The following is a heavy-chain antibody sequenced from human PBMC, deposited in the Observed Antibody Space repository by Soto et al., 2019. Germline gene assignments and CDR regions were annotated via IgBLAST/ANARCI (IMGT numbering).Heavy chain of an antibody. V-gene: IGHV3-23*01. Sequence: GGSLRLSCAASGFTFSTYAMNWVRQAPGKGLKWVSVISGSGGRTYYADSVKGRFTISRDNSKNTLYLQMNSLTAEDTAVYNCAKDPIARVWGWADYWGQGTLVTVS. J-gene: IGHJ4*02. CDR2: ISGSGGRT. CDR1: GFTFSTYA. CDR3: AKDPIARVWGWADY. D-gene: IGHD2-8*01.